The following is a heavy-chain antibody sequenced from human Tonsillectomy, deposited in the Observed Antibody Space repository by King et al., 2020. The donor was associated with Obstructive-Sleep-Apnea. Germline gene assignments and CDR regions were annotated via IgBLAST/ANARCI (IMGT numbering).Heavy chain of an antibody. Sequence: VQLVESGGGLVQPGRSLRLSCAASGFTFDDYAMHWVRQVPGKGLEWVSGISWNSGTIGYADSVKGRFTISRDNAKNSLYLQMNSLRAEDTALYYCAKDGMRGCSGGNCYPGHFYYYGMDVWGHGSTVTVSS. CDR3: AKDGMRGCSGGNCYPGHFYYYGMDV. V-gene: IGHV3-9*01. D-gene: IGHD2-15*01. CDR1: GFTFDDYA. J-gene: IGHJ6*02. CDR2: ISWNSGTI.